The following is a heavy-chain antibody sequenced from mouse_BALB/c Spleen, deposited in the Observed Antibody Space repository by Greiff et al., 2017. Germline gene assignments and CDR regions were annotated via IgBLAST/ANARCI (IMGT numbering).Heavy chain of an antibody. CDR2: ISDGGSYT. CDR1: GFTFSDYY. CDR3: ARTIYYDYPLDY. J-gene: IGHJ4*01. Sequence: EVKLMESGGGLVKPGGSLKLSCAASGFTFSDYYMYWVRQTPEKRLEWVATISDGGSYTYYPDSVKGRFTISRDNAKNNLYLQMSSLKSEDTAMYYCARTIYYDYPLDYWGQGTSVTVSS. D-gene: IGHD2-4*01. V-gene: IGHV5-4*02.